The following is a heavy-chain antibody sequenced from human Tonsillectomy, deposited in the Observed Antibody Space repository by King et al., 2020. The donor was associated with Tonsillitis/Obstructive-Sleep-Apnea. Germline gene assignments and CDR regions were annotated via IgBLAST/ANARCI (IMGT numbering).Heavy chain of an antibody. CDR1: GFTFSSYA. CDR2: ISYDGSNK. Sequence: VQLVESGGGVVQPGRSLRLSCAASGFTFSSYAMHWVRQAPGKGLEWVAVISYDGSNKYYADSVKGRFTISRDNSKNTLYLQMNSLRAEDTAVYYCGGSVAGLDYWGQGTLVTVSS. J-gene: IGHJ4*02. D-gene: IGHD6-19*01. CDR3: GGSVAGLDY. V-gene: IGHV3-30*04.